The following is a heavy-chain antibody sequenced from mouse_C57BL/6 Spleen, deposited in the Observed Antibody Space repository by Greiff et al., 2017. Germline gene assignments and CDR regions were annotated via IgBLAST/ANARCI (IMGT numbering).Heavy chain of an antibody. V-gene: IGHV14-3*01. Sequence: VQLQQSVAELVRPGASVKLSCTASGFNIKNTYMHWVKQSPDQGLEWIGRIDPANGNTKYAPKFQGKATITADTSSNTAYLQLSSLTSEDTAIYYCARSQYYGSSRYAMDYWGQGTSVTVSS. D-gene: IGHD1-1*01. CDR3: ARSQYYGSSRYAMDY. CDR1: GFNIKNTY. CDR2: IDPANGNT. J-gene: IGHJ4*01.